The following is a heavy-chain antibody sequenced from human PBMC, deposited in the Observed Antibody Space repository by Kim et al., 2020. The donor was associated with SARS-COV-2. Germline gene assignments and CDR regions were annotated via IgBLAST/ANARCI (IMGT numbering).Heavy chain of an antibody. CDR3: ASPDDGYSYGYTDYYYYGMDG. Sequence: GGSLRLSCAASGFTFSSYSMNWVRQAPGKGLEWVSSIRSSSSYIYYADSVKGRFTISRDNAKNSLYLQMNSLSAEDTALYYCASPDDGYSYGYTDYYYYGMDGWGEGSTVSLSS. D-gene: IGHD5-18*01. J-gene: IGHJ6*02. CDR1: GFTFSSYS. CDR2: IRSSSSYI. V-gene: IGHV3-21*01.